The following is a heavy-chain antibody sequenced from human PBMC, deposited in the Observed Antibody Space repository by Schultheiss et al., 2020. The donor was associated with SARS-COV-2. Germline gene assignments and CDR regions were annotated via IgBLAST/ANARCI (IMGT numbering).Heavy chain of an antibody. V-gene: IGHV3-7*03. CDR1: GFSISNYW. Sequence: GGSLRLSCAASGFSISNYWMSWVRQAPRRGLEWVASIKGDGSHRDYSDSARGRFTISRDNAQNSLYLQMNSLRAEDTAVYYCANGREYQLLFDFDYWGQGTLVTVSS. D-gene: IGHD2-2*01. J-gene: IGHJ4*02. CDR2: IKGDGSHR. CDR3: ANGREYQLLFDFDY.